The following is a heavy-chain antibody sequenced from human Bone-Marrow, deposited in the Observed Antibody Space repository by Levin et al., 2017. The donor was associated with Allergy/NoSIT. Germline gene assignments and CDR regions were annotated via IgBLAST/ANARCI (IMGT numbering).Heavy chain of an antibody. D-gene: IGHD6-6*01. V-gene: IGHV4-59*08. J-gene: IGHJ4*02. CDR1: GGSISSYY. CDR3: ARRLYSSSSGFDY. CDR2: IYYSGST. Sequence: SETLSLTCTVSGGSISSYYWSWIRQPPGKGLEWIGYIYYSGSTNYNPSLKGRVTISVDTSKNQFSLKLSSVTAADTAVYYCARRLYSSSSGFDYWGQGTLVTVSS.